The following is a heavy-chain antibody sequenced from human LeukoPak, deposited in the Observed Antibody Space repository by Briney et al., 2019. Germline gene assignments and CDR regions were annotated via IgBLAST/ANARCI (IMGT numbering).Heavy chain of an antibody. CDR2: VNPSDGIP. CDR3: AREGKTLLGYVDWKAMDV. D-gene: IGHD3-9*01. V-gene: IGHV1-46*01. CDR1: AYTFTNYW. J-gene: IGHJ6*02. Sequence: ASVKVSCKASAYTFTNYWMHWVRQPPGQGLEWMGAVNPSDGIPNYAHNFQGRVTMARDTSTSTVCIDLSSLRSEDTAVYYCAREGKTLLGYVDWKAMDVWGQGTTVTVSS.